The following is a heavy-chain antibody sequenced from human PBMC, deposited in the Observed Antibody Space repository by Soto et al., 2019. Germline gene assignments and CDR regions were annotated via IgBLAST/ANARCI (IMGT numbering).Heavy chain of an antibody. V-gene: IGHV3-30*18. D-gene: IGHD3-3*01. J-gene: IGHJ4*02. CDR2: ISYDGTEK. CDR3: AKDRAYEGLLYYFDY. Sequence: GGSLRLSCAASGLTFSTHGMHWVRQAPGKGLEWVAVISYDGTEKYYADSVKGRFTISRDNSKNTLYLQMNSLRAEDTALYFCAKDRAYEGLLYYFDYWGQGTLVTVSS. CDR1: GLTFSTHG.